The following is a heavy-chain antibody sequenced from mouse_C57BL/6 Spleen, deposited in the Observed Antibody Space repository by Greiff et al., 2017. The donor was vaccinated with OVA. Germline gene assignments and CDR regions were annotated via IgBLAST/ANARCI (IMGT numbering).Heavy chain of an antibody. CDR2: IWGVGST. J-gene: IGHJ3*01. D-gene: IGHD6-1*01. CDR1: GFSLTSYG. V-gene: IGHV2-6*01. Sequence: VQLVESGPGLVAPSQSLSITCTVSGFSLTSYGVDWVRQSPGKGLEWLGVIWGVGSTNYNSAPKSRMSISKDNSKSQVFLTMNSLQTDNTAMYYCARSLFAYWGQGTLVTVSA. CDR3: ARSLFAY.